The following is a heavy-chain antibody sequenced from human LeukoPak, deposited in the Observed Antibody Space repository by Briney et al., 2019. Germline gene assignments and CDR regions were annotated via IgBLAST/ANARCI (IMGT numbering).Heavy chain of an antibody. V-gene: IGHV4-34*01. CDR1: GGSFSGYY. J-gene: IGHJ4*02. Sequence: PSETLSLTCTVYGGSFSGYYWSWIRQPPGRGLEWIGEINHSGSINYNPSLKSRVTISVDTSKNQFSLKLSSVTAADTAVYYCARARSGKWGFDYWGQGALVTVSS. CDR2: INHSGSI. D-gene: IGHD1-26*01. CDR3: ARARSGKWGFDY.